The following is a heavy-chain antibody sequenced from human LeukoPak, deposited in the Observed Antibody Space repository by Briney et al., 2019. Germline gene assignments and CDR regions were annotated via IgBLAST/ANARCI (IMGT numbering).Heavy chain of an antibody. J-gene: IGHJ4*02. V-gene: IGHV4-34*01. D-gene: IGHD3-16*02. CDR1: GGSFSGYY. CDR2: INHSGST. Sequence: SETLSLTCAVYGGSFSGYYWSWIRQPPGKGLEWIGEINHSGSTNYNPSLKSRVTISVDTSKNQFSLKLSSVTAADTAVYYCATVGGRVYDYVWGSYRFRYFDYWGQGTLVTVSS. CDR3: ATVGGRVYDYVWGSYRFRYFDY.